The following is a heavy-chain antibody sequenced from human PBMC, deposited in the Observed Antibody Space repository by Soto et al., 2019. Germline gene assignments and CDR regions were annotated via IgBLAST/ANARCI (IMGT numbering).Heavy chain of an antibody. D-gene: IGHD1-26*01. CDR1: GFTFSSYG. CDR3: AKLLIVGATPAYGMDV. CDR2: ISYDGSNK. J-gene: IGHJ6*02. V-gene: IGHV3-30*18. Sequence: GGSLRLSCAASGFTFSSYGMHWVRQAPGKGLEWVAVISYDGSNKYYADSVKGRFTISRDNSKNTLYLQMNSLRAEDTAVYYCAKLLIVGATPAYGMDVWGQGTTVTVSS.